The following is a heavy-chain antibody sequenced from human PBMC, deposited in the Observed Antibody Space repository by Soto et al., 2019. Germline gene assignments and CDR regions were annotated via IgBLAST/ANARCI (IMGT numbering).Heavy chain of an antibody. CDR3: ARDSRYYYGMDV. J-gene: IGHJ6*02. Sequence: GGSLSLSCAASVFTFSSNYMSWFRQAPGKGLEWVSVIYSGGSTYYADSVKGRFTISRDNSKNTLYLQMNSLRAEDTAVYYCARDSRYYYGMDVWGQGTTVTVSS. CDR2: IYSGGST. CDR1: VFTFSSNY. V-gene: IGHV3-53*01.